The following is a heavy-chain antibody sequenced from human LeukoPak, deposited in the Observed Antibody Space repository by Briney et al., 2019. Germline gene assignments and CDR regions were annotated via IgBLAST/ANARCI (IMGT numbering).Heavy chain of an antibody. Sequence: SETLSLTCAVYGGSFSGYYRSWIRQPPGKGLEWIGEINHSRSTNYNPSLKSRVTISVDTSKNQFSLKLSSVTAADTAVYYCARGLVRATAWGQGTLVTVSS. CDR1: GGSFSGYY. CDR2: INHSRST. V-gene: IGHV4-34*01. CDR3: ARGLVRATA. D-gene: IGHD4-17*01. J-gene: IGHJ5*02.